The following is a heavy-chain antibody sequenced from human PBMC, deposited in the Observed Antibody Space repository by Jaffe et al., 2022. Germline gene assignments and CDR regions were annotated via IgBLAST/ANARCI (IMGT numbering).Heavy chain of an antibody. CDR2: IKSKIDGETT. D-gene: IGHD2-8*02. CDR1: GFTFNNAW. Sequence: EVQLVESGGGLVKPGGSLRLSCAASGFTFNNAWMSWVRQAPGKGLEWVGRIKSKIDGETTDYAAPVKGRFTISRDDSKNTLYLQMNSLKTEDTAVYYCTTGHCVGGVCRYFYYYMDVWGKGTTVTVSS. V-gene: IGHV3-15*01. J-gene: IGHJ6*03. CDR3: TTGHCVGGVCRYFYYYMDV.